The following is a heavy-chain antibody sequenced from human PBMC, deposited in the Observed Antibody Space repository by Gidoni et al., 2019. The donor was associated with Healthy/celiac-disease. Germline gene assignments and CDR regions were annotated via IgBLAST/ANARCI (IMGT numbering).Heavy chain of an antibody. J-gene: IGHJ5*02. V-gene: IGHV3-9*01. CDR1: GFPFDDYA. CDR3: AKGSTVTTIFLGWFDP. CDR2: ISWNSGSI. D-gene: IGHD4-17*01. Sequence: EVQLVESGGGLVQPGRSLRLSCAASGFPFDDYAMHWVRQAPGKGLEWVSGISWNSGSIGYADSVKGRFTISRDNAKNSLYLQMNSLRAEDTALYYCAKGSTVTTIFLGWFDPWGQGTLVTVSS.